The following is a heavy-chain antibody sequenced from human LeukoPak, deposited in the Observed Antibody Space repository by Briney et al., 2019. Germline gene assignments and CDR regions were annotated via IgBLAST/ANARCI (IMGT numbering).Heavy chain of an antibody. V-gene: IGHV3-21*01. CDR3: ARVLSVTSPFDY. CDR1: GFTFSSYS. D-gene: IGHD4-17*01. J-gene: IGHJ4*02. CDR2: ISSSSSYI. Sequence: GGSLRLSCAASGFTFSSYSMTWVRQAPGKGLEWVSSISSSSSYIYYADSVKGRFTISRDNAKNSLYLQMNSLRAEDTAVYYCARVLSVTSPFDYWGQGTLVTVSS.